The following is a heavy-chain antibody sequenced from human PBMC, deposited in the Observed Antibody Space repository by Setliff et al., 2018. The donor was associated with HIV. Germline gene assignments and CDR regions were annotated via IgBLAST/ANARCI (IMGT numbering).Heavy chain of an antibody. CDR2: IHPNTGST. CDR3: AKPGYSDSLYAFDV. J-gene: IGHJ3*01. CDR1: GYIFTDYY. D-gene: IGHD1-26*01. V-gene: IGHV1-2*06. Sequence: ASVKVSCKASGYIFTDYYIHWVRQAPGHGLELMGRIHPNTGSTNYIQEFQGRVTITRDTSMSTVYMALTGLTSDDTSVYYCAKPGYSDSLYAFDVWGQGTMVTVSS.